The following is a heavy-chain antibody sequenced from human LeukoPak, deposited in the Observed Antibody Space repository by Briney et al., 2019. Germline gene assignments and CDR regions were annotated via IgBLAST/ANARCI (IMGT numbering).Heavy chain of an antibody. CDR3: ARVEDGVVVPAVFDY. CDR2: INPNSGGT. V-gene: IGHV1-2*02. D-gene: IGHD2-2*01. J-gene: IGHJ4*02. Sequence: ASVKVSCKASGYTFTGYYMHWVRQAPGQGLEWMGWINPNSGGTNYAQKFQGRVTMTRDTSIITAYMELSRLRSDDTAVYYCARVEDGVVVPAVFDYWGQGTLVTVSS. CDR1: GYTFTGYY.